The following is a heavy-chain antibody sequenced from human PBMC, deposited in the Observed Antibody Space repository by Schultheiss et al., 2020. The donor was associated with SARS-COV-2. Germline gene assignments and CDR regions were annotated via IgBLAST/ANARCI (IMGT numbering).Heavy chain of an antibody. CDR1: GFTFSSYS. D-gene: IGHD6-19*01. V-gene: IGHV3-48*04. CDR3: AREAVAGLPLHYYGMDV. Sequence: GGSLRLSCAASGFTFSSYSMNWVRQAPGKGLEWVSSISSSGSTIYYADSVKGRFTISRDNAKNSLYLQMNSLRAEDTAVYYCAREAVAGLPLHYYGMDVWGQGTTVTVSS. CDR2: ISSSGSTI. J-gene: IGHJ6*02.